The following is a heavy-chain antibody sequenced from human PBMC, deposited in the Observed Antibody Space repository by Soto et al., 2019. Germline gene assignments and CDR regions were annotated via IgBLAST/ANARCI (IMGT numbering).Heavy chain of an antibody. D-gene: IGHD3-3*01. CDR1: GYTFTSYG. CDR2: ISAYNGNT. Sequence: EASVKVSCKASGYTFTSYGISWVRQAPGQGLEWMGWISAYNGNTNYAQKLQGRVTVTTDTSTSTAYMELRSLRSDDTAVYYCARDRFLEWLLYRYAYYYGMDVWGQGTTVTVSS. J-gene: IGHJ6*02. CDR3: ARDRFLEWLLYRYAYYYGMDV. V-gene: IGHV1-18*01.